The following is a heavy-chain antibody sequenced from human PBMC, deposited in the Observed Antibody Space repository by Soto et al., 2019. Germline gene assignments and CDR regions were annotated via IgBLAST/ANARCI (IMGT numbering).Heavy chain of an antibody. Sequence: QLQLQESGPGLLRPSETLSLTCTVSGGSIGSSSYYWGWIRQPPGKGLEWIGNIYYSGNTFYNPSLKSRVTISVDTSKNQFYLHLTSVTAADTAIFYCASIAAPGTTHFDYGGQGTLVTVSS. CDR1: GGSIGSSSYY. J-gene: IGHJ4*02. V-gene: IGHV4-39*01. CDR3: ASIAAPGTTHFDY. D-gene: IGHD6-13*01. CDR2: IYYSGNT.